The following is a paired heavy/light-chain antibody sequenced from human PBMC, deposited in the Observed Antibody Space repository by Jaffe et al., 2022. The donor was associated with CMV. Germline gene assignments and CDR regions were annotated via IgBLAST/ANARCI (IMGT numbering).Heavy chain of an antibody. CDR1: GFTFSKYS. V-gene: IGHV3-64*07. CDR3: ARDPNESDILTGLYYMDV. Sequence: EVQLVESGGGLVQPGGSLRLSCAASGFTFSKYSMHWVRQSPGKGLEYLSAISSNGASTYHADSVKGRLTISRDNSKDTLYLQMGSLRAEDTAVYYCARDPNESDILTGLYYMDVWGKGTTVTVSS. CDR2: ISSNGAST. D-gene: IGHD3-9*01. J-gene: IGHJ6*03.
Light chain of an antibody. Sequence: EIVMTQSPATLSVSPGERVTLSCRASQSFSSKSSIAWYQQKPGQAPRLLIYGASTRATGIPARFSGSGSGTDFTLTISSLQSEDVAVYYCQQYIDWPTFGHGTKVDIK. J-gene: IGKJ1*01. CDR3: QQYIDWPT. V-gene: IGKV3-15*01. CDR2: GAS. CDR1: QSFSSK.